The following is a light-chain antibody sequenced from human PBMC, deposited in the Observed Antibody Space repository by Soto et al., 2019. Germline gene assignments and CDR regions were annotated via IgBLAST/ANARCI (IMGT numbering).Light chain of an antibody. J-gene: IGKJ2*01. CDR2: KAS. V-gene: IGKV1-5*03. CDR1: QSISNW. CDR3: QQYKSYWYT. Sequence: DIQMTQSPSTLSASVGDRVTITCRASQSISNWLAWYQQRPGKAPKLLIYKASSLESGVPSRFSGSGSGTEFALTFSSLQPDDFATYYCQQYKSYWYTFGPGTSLEIK.